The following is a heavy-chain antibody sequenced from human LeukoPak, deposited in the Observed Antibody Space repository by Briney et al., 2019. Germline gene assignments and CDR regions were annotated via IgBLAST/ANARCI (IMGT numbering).Heavy chain of an antibody. CDR2: INAGNGNT. V-gene: IGHV1-3*03. D-gene: IGHD3-16*01. Sequence: ASVKVSCKASGYTFTSYGISWVRQAPGQRLEWMGWINAGNGNTKYSQELQGRVTITRDTSASTAYMELSSLRSEDMAVYYCARGDYVWGSPDYWGQGTLVTVSS. CDR3: ARGDYVWGSPDY. J-gene: IGHJ4*02. CDR1: GYTFTSYG.